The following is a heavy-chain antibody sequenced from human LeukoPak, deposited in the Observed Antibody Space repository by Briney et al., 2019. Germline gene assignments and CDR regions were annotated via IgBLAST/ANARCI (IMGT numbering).Heavy chain of an antibody. CDR1: GGSFSGYY. V-gene: IGHV4-34*01. Sequence: SETLSFTCAVYGGSFSGYYWSWIRQPPGKGLEWIGEINHSGSTNYNPSLKSRVTISVDTSKNQFSLKLSSVTAADTAVYYCARGLRGITIFGVVITRHYYYYYMDVWGKGTTVTVSS. J-gene: IGHJ6*03. CDR2: INHSGST. CDR3: ARGLRGITIFGVVITRHYYYYYMDV. D-gene: IGHD3-3*01.